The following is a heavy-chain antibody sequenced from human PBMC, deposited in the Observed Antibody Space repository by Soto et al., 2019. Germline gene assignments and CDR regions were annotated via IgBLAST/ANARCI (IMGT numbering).Heavy chain of an antibody. CDR2: IIPIFGTA. CDR1: GGTFSSYA. CDR3: SGGGYSHYYGMGV. V-gene: IGHV1-69*05. D-gene: IGHD4-4*01. J-gene: IGHJ6*02. Sequence: QVQLVQSGAEVKKPGSSVKVSCKASGGTFSSYAISWVRQAPGQGLEWMGGIIPIFGTANYAQKFQGRVTSTXDXYPSAACMELSSLRSEDTAVYYCSGGGYSHYYGMGVWGQGTTVTVSS.